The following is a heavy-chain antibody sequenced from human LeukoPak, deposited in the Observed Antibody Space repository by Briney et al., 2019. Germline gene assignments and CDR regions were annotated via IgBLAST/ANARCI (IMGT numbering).Heavy chain of an antibody. CDR3: ARAAYSSGWYDY. J-gene: IGHJ4*02. CDR1: GFTFSNYL. V-gene: IGHV3-74*01. Sequence: GGSLRLTWAASGFTFSNYLMHWVRQASGKGLGWVSHITSDGSTTSYADSVNGRFTISRANAKNTLYLKMNSLSAEDTAVYYCARAAYSSGWYDYWGQGTLVTVSS. D-gene: IGHD6-19*01. CDR2: ITSDGSTT.